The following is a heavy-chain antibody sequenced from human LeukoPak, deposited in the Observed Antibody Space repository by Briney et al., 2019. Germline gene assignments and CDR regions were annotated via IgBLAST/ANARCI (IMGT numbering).Heavy chain of an antibody. V-gene: IGHV3-11*01. CDR1: GFTFSDYY. CDR3: ARPYCSTTTCYWLGAFDI. D-gene: IGHD2-2*01. CDR2: ISRSGSTK. J-gene: IGHJ3*02. Sequence: GGSLRLSCAASGFTFSDYYMSWIRQAPGKGLEWVSYISRSGSTKYYADSMKGRFTISRVNAKNSLYLQMNSLRAEDTAVYYCARPYCSTTTCYWLGAFDIWGQGTVVTVSS.